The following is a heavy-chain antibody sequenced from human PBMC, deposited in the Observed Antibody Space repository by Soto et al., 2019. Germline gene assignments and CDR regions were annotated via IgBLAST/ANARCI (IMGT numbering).Heavy chain of an antibody. CDR3: ARDDPDFGIHYRAYYYHYYMDV. Sequence: GASVKVSCKASGGTFSSYTISWVRQAPGQGLEWMGRIIPILGIANYAQKFQGRVTITADKSTSTAYMELSSLRSEDTAVYYCARDDPDFGIHYRAYYYHYYMDVWGKGTTVTVSS. V-gene: IGHV1-69*04. CDR1: GGTFSSYT. D-gene: IGHD3-3*01. CDR2: IIPILGIA. J-gene: IGHJ6*03.